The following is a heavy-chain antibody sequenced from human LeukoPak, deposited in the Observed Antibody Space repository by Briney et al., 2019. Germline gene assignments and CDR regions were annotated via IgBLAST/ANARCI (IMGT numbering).Heavy chain of an antibody. CDR2: IYYSGST. Sequence: SETLSLTCTGSGGSISSSSYYWGWIRQPPGKGLEWIGSIYYSGSTYYNPSLKSRVTISVDTSKNQFSLKLSSVTAADTAVYYCARPVDSYFDYWGQGTLVTVSS. CDR3: ARPVDSYFDY. D-gene: IGHD3/OR15-3a*01. V-gene: IGHV4-39*01. J-gene: IGHJ4*02. CDR1: GGSISSSSYY.